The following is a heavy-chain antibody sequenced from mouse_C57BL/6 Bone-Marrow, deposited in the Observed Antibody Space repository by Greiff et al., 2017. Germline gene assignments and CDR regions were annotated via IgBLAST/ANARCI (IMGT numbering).Heavy chain of an antibody. CDR2: ILPGSGST. CDR3: ASSLYYGSSPY. J-gene: IGHJ2*01. Sequence: QVQLQQSGAELMKPGASVKLSCKATGYKFTGYWIEWVKQRPGHGLEWIGEILPGSGSTNYNEKLKGKTTFTADTASNTAYMQLSSLTTEDSAIYSCASSLYYGSSPYWGQGTTLTVSS. CDR1: GYKFTGYW. V-gene: IGHV1-9*01. D-gene: IGHD1-1*01.